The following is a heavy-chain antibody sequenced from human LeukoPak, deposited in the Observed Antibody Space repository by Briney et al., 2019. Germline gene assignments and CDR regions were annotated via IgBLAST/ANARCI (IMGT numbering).Heavy chain of an antibody. V-gene: IGHV3-21*01. CDR2: ISSSSSYI. Sequence: GGSLRLSCAASGFTFSIYSMNWVRQAPGKGLEWVSSISSSSSYIYYADSVKGRFTISRDNAKNSLYLQMNSLRAEDTAVYYCARDRYDSSGYYYVFDYWGQGTLVTVSS. J-gene: IGHJ4*02. CDR3: ARDRYDSSGYYYVFDY. D-gene: IGHD3-22*01. CDR1: GFTFSIYS.